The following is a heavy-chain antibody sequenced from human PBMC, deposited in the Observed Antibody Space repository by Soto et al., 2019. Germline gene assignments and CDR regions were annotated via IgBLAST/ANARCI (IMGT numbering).Heavy chain of an antibody. V-gene: IGHV1-69*01. CDR1: GDSFSSYA. CDR3: ARKPGGGNYYTLDF. CDR2: IIPILTTA. J-gene: IGHJ4*02. D-gene: IGHD2-15*01. Sequence: QVQVVQSGAEVKKPGSSVKVSCKVSGDSFSSYAISWVRQAPGQGLEWMGGIIPILTTANYAQKFQDRVTITADESTSTAYMEVSSLKSEDTAVYYCARKPGGGNYYTLDFWGQGTLVTVSS.